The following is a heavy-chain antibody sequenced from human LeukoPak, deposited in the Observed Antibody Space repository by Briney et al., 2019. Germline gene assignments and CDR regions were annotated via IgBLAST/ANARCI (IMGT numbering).Heavy chain of an antibody. Sequence: GGSLRLSCAASGFTFSTYWMRWVRQAPGKGLEWVTNINQNGSETYYVDSVKGRFTISRDNAKNSLYLQMNSLRVEDTAVYYCARKKYYYDTSTYGWFDPWGQGISVTVSS. J-gene: IGHJ5*02. CDR1: GFTFSTYW. D-gene: IGHD3-22*01. CDR3: ARKKYYYDTSTYGWFDP. V-gene: IGHV3-7*01. CDR2: INQNGSET.